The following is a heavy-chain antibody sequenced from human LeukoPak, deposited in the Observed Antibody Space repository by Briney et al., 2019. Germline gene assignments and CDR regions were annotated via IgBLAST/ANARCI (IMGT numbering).Heavy chain of an antibody. J-gene: IGHJ4*02. V-gene: IGHV1-24*01. CDR3: ATVPKLRYFDWLLTN. Sequence: GASVKVSCKVSGYTLTELSMHWVRQAPGKGLEWMGGFDPEDGETIYAQKFQGRVTMTEDTSTDTAYMELSSLRSKDTAVYYCATVPKLRYFDWLLTNWGQGTLVTVSS. CDR2: FDPEDGET. D-gene: IGHD3-9*01. CDR1: GYTLTELS.